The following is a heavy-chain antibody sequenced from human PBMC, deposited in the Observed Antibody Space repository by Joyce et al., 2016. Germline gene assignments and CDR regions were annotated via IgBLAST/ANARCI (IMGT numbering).Heavy chain of an antibody. V-gene: IGHV1-24*01. CDR3: ATDLKLRNVLDW. CDR1: RYTLIDLS. D-gene: IGHD2-21*01. CDR2: FDGGDGKT. Sequence: QVQLVQSGAEVKEPGASVKVSCKILRYTLIDLSIHWVRQAPGKGLEWMGRFDGGDGKTAHAQSLQNKVIMTGDTSIDTAYMELPSLRSEDTAVYFCATDLKLRNVLDWWGQGTMVIVSS. J-gene: IGHJ3*01.